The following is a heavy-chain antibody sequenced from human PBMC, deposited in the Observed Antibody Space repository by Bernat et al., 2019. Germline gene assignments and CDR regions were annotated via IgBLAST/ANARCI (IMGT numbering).Heavy chain of an antibody. D-gene: IGHD3-22*01. CDR2: ISGSGGST. J-gene: IGHJ4*02. Sequence: EVQLLESGGGLVQPGGSLRISCAASGFTFSRYAMSWVRQAPGKGLEWVSAISGSGGSTNYADCVKGRFTISRDNSKNTLYLHMNSLRAEDTAEYYCAKEKHSNTYYYVVDFDYWGQGTLVTVSS. V-gene: IGHV3-23*01. CDR3: AKEKHSNTYYYVVDFDY. CDR1: GFTFSRYA.